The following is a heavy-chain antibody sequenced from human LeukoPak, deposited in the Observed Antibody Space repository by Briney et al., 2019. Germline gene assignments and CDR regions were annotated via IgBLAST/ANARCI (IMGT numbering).Heavy chain of an antibody. Sequence: PGGSLRLSCAASGFTFSSYNMNWVRQAPGKGLEWVSFISASSSYIYYADSVKGRFTISRDNSKNTLYLQMNSLRAEDTAVYYCGKDPNGDYVGAFDMWGQGTMVTVSP. V-gene: IGHV3-21*04. J-gene: IGHJ3*02. CDR3: GKDPNGDYVGAFDM. CDR2: ISASSSYI. CDR1: GFTFSSYN. D-gene: IGHD4-17*01.